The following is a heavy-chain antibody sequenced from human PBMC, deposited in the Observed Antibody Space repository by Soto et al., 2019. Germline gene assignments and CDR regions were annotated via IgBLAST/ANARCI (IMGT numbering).Heavy chain of an antibody. CDR1: MQSTGSNSYY. Sequence: ITFTAAMQSTGSNSYYRLLIPKPPGPGLEWIWSIYYSGSTYYNPSLKSRVTISVDTSKNQFSLKLSSVTAADTAVYYCARHAPTDYRNYGGNFDYWGQGTLVTVSS. V-gene: IGHV4-39*01. CDR2: IYYSGST. CDR3: ARHAPTDYRNYGGNFDY. J-gene: IGHJ4*02. D-gene: IGHD4-4*01.